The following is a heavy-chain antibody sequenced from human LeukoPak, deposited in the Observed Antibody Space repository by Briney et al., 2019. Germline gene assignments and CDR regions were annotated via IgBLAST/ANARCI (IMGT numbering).Heavy chain of an antibody. J-gene: IGHJ4*02. V-gene: IGHV3-23*01. CDR1: GFTFSSYA. D-gene: IGHD6-13*01. Sequence: GGSLRLSCAASGFTFSSYAMSWVRQAPGKGLEWVSAISGSGGSTYYGDSVKGRFTISRDNSKNTLYLQMNSLRAEDTAVYYCAKKKGRGIAAAGTSDYWGQGTLVTVSS. CDR2: ISGSGGST. CDR3: AKKKGRGIAAAGTSDY.